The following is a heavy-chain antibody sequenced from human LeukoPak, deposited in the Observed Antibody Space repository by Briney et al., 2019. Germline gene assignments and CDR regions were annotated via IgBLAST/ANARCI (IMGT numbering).Heavy chain of an antibody. V-gene: IGHV4-31*03. CDR3: ASPNGSGSYRYGMDV. D-gene: IGHD3-10*01. CDR2: IYYSGST. J-gene: IGHJ6*02. CDR1: GGSISSGGYY. Sequence: SQTLSLTCTVSGGSISSGGYYWSWIRQHPGKGLEWIWYIYYSGSTYYNPSVKIRVTISVDTSKNQFSLKLSSVTAADTAVYYCASPNGSGSYRYGMDVWGQGTTVTVSS.